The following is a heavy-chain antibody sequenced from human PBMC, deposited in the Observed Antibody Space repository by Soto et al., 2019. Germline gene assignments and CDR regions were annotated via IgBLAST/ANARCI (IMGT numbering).Heavy chain of an antibody. Sequence: EVQLLESGGGLVQPGGSLTLSCATSGFTFSSYAMVWVRQAAEKGLEWVASISNNGDTAYYADSVKGRFTIARGNSENTLDLHINGLRADATALYFCAKSRGFIVAIVTLLDSWGQGTQVTVSS. CDR2: ISNNGDTA. J-gene: IGHJ4*02. V-gene: IGHV3-23*01. D-gene: IGHD5-12*01. CDR1: GFTFSSYA. CDR3: AKSRGFIVAIVTLLDS.